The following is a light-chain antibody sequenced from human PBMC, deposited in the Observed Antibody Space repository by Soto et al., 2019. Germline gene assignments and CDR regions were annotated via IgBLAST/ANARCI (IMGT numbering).Light chain of an antibody. V-gene: IGKV3-15*01. CDR1: QSVSSN. Sequence: IVMTESPCTLSVSPGERATLSCRASQSVSSNLAWYQQKPGQAPRLLIYGASTRATGIPARFSGSGSGTDFTLTISSLQSQDFAVYYCQQYNKWPRTFGQGTKVDIK. CDR3: QQYNKWPRT. CDR2: GAS. J-gene: IGKJ1*01.